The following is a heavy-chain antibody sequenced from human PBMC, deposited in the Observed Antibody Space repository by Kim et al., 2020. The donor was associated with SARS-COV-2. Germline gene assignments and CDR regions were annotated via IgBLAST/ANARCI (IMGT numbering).Heavy chain of an antibody. CDR1: GYSFTSYW. CDR2: IYPGDSDT. CDR3: ARSELRHILTGYHAFDI. Sequence: GESLKISCKGSGYSFTSYWIGWVRQMPGKGLEWMGIIYPGDSDTRYSPSFQGQVTISADKSISTAYLQWSSLKASDTAMYYCARSELRHILTGYHAFDIWGQGTMVTVSS. J-gene: IGHJ3*02. V-gene: IGHV5-51*01. D-gene: IGHD3-9*01.